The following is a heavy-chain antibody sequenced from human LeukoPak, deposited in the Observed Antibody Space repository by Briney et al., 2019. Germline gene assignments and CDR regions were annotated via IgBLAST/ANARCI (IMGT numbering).Heavy chain of an antibody. CDR3: ARSSVTKIFDS. CDR2: INHSGST. Sequence: SETLSLTCAVYGGSFSDYYWTWLRQPPEKGLEWIGEINHSGSTNYNPSLKSRVTISVDTSMNQFSLNLNSVTAADTAVYYCARSSVTKIFDSWGQGTLVTVSS. D-gene: IGHD4-17*01. V-gene: IGHV4-34*01. J-gene: IGHJ4*02. CDR1: GGSFSDYY.